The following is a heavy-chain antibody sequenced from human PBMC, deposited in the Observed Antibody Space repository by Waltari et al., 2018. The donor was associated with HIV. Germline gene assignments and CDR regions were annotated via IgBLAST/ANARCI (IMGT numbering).Heavy chain of an antibody. CDR3: TSEEDYGSGSHFDY. V-gene: IGHV3-15*01. D-gene: IGHD3-10*01. CDR1: GFTLNSVW. CDR2: IKTKGDGGAT. Sequence: EVQLVESGGDLLKPGGCLRLSCAASGFTLNSVWMSWVRQAPGKGLEWVGRIKTKGDGGATDYAAAVKGRFTISRDDSKNTVYLQMNSLKIEDTAVYYCTSEEDYGSGSHFDYWGQGTLVTVSP. J-gene: IGHJ4*02.